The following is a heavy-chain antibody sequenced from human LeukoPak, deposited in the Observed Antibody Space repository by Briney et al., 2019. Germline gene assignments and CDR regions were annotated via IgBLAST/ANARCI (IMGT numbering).Heavy chain of an antibody. Sequence: GGSLRLSCAASGFTFSSYGMHWVRQAPGKGLEWVAVISYDGSNESYADSVKGRFTISRDNSKNTLYLQMNSLRAEDTAVYYCAKSSNWIFDYWGQGTLVNVSS. D-gene: IGHD6-13*01. CDR3: AKSSNWIFDY. CDR2: ISYDGSNE. CDR1: GFTFSSYG. J-gene: IGHJ4*02. V-gene: IGHV3-30*18.